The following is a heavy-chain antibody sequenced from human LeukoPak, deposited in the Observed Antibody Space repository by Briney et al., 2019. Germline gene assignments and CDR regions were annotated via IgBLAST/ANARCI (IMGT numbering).Heavy chain of an antibody. V-gene: IGHV4-39*07. CDR1: GGSISSSSYY. D-gene: IGHD3-22*01. Sequence: SETLSLTCTVSGGSISSSSYYWGWIRQPPGKGLEWIGSIYYSGSTYYNPSLKSRVTISVDTSKNQFSLKLSSVTAADTAVYYCARVEITMIVVVPDALDIWGQGTMVTVSS. J-gene: IGHJ3*02. CDR2: IYYSGST. CDR3: ARVEITMIVVVPDALDI.